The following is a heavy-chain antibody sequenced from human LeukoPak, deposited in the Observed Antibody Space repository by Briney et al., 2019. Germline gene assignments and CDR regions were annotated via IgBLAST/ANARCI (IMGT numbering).Heavy chain of an antibody. Sequence: PRGSLRLSCAASGFIISGDSMNWVRQAPGKGLEWIAYISRDSGIKYYADSVRGRFTISRDNAKSSLYLQMHSLRAEDTAVYYCVRDNPRCCGVVPANIDDYWGQGTLVTVSS. V-gene: IGHV3-48*01. CDR1: GFIISGDS. CDR2: ISRDSGIK. CDR3: VRDNPRCCGVVPANIDDY. D-gene: IGHD2-15*01. J-gene: IGHJ4*02.